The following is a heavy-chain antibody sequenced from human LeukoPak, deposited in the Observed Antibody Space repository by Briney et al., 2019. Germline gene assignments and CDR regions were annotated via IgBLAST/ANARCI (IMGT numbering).Heavy chain of an antibody. Sequence: PSETLSLTCAVSGYSISSGYYWGWIRQPPGKGLEWIGSIYHSGSTYYNPSLKSRVTISVDTSKNQFSLKLSSVTPADTAVYYCARLGLRSEGWGQGTLVTVSS. CDR1: GYSISSGYY. J-gene: IGHJ4*02. V-gene: IGHV4-38-2*01. D-gene: IGHD5-12*01. CDR2: IYHSGST. CDR3: ARLGLRSEG.